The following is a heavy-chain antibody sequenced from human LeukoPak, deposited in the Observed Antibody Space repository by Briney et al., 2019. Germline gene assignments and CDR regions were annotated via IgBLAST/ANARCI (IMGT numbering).Heavy chain of an antibody. D-gene: IGHD5-24*01. CDR1: GFTFSSYG. CDR3: TRVGYIDEGIDY. CDR2: ISYDGNNK. V-gene: IGHV3-30*03. J-gene: IGHJ4*02. Sequence: PGRSLRLSCAASGFTFSSYGMHWVRQAPGKGLEWVAVISYDGNNKYYADSVKGRFTISRDNSKNTLYLQMNSLRAEDTAIYYCTRVGYIDEGIDYWGQGTLVTVSS.